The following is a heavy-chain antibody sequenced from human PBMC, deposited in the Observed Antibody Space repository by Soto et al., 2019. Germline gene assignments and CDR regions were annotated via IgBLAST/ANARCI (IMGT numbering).Heavy chain of an antibody. J-gene: IGHJ4*02. CDR3: ARITRPNSGALYYSDA. D-gene: IGHD6-19*01. V-gene: IGHV4-59*01. CDR1: GGSISGYY. CDR2: IHYTGST. Sequence: SETLSLTCTVSGGSISGYYCSWIRQPPGKGLEFIGYIHYTGSTNYNPSLKSRVTISVGTSKNHCSLRLNSVTAADTAMYFCARITRPNSGALYYSDARGQGILATVSS.